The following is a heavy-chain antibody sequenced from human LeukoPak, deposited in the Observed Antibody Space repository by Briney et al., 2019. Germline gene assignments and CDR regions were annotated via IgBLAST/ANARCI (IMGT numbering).Heavy chain of an antibody. Sequence: PSETLSLTCTVSGGSISNYWSWIRQPPGKGLEWIGYIYYSGSTNYNPSLKSRVTISVDTSKNQFSLKLSSVTAADTAVYYCARTPNYYDSSGYHFDYWGQGTLVTVSS. J-gene: IGHJ4*02. V-gene: IGHV4-59*01. CDR3: ARTPNYYDSSGYHFDY. CDR1: GGSISNY. CDR2: IYYSGST. D-gene: IGHD3-22*01.